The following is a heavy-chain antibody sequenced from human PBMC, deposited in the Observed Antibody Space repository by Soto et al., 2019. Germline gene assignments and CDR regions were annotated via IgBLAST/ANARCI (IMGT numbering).Heavy chain of an antibody. CDR3: ARDGMTTGDT. Sequence: PSESLSLTCLVSGVSVRSYTWSWVRQPANKGLEWIGRVFSSVSATYNPSLKSRVSISMDTPENRISLKLDSVTAADAGVYFCARDGMTTGDTWGPGTLVTVSS. V-gene: IGHV4-4*07. CDR1: GVSVRSYT. CDR2: VFSSVSA. D-gene: IGHD2-21*02. J-gene: IGHJ4*02.